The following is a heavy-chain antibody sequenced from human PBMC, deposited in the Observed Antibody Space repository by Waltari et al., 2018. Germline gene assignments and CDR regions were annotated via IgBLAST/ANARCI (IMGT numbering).Heavy chain of an antibody. Sequence: QLQLQESGPRLVRPSEIQSLICRVSGVSITSTRIYWAWIRQSPGQGLEWIGTVSYSGTTYISPSLKSRVSVSRDTSKNQVSLILGSVTAADMAVYYCATYIGASVGTAAFDVWGQGTMVTVSS. J-gene: IGHJ3*01. D-gene: IGHD5-12*01. CDR2: VSYSGTT. CDR3: ATYIGASVGTAAFDV. V-gene: IGHV4-39*01. CDR1: GVSITSTRIY.